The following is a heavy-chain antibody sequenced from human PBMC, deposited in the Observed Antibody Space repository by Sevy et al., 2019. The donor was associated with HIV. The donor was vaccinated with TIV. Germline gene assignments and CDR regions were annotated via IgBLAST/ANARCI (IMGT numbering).Heavy chain of an antibody. CDR2: IYYSGST. D-gene: IGHD6-13*01. CDR3: ARERQLVLDY. Sequence: SETLSRTCTVSGGSISSYYWSWIRQPPGKGLEWIGYIYYSGSTNYNPSLKCRVTISVDTSKNQFSLRLSSVTAADTAVYYCARERQLVLDYWGQGTLVTVSS. V-gene: IGHV4-59*01. CDR1: GGSISSYY. J-gene: IGHJ4*02.